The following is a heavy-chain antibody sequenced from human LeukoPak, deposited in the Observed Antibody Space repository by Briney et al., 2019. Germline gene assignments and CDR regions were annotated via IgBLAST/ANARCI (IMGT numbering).Heavy chain of an antibody. CDR1: GGSISSNYYY. CDR3: ASASGLNDAFDI. Sequence: WETLSLTCTVSGGSISSNYYYWGWIRQPPGKGLEWIENIYYSGSTYYNPSLRSRVTISIDTSKNQFSLKVKSVTAADTAVYYCASASGLNDAFDIWGQGTMVIVSS. J-gene: IGHJ3*02. V-gene: IGHV4-39*07. CDR2: IYYSGST. D-gene: IGHD6-25*01.